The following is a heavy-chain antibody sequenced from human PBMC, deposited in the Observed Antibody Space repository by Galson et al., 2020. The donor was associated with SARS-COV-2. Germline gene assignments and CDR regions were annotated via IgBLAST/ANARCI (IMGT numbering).Heavy chain of an antibody. J-gene: IGHJ6*02. CDR2: VKYTGAT. Sequence: SQTLSLTCPLYGGSFSDYMWSWIRKSPGTGLEWIGEVKYTGATNYKPSLKSRLTISVDTSKNQFSLRLRSVTAADAGVYYCARGPGAWQLVHYFYYGLDVWGQGTTVTVSS. CDR1: GGSFSDYM. CDR3: ARGPGAWQLVHYFYYGLDV. V-gene: IGHV4-34*01. D-gene: IGHD1-1*01.